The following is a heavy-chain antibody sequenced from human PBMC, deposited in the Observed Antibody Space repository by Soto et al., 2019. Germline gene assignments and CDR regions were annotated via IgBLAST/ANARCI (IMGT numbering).Heavy chain of an antibody. CDR1: GGSISSGGYS. V-gene: IGHV4-30-2*01. J-gene: IGHJ4*02. D-gene: IGHD5-12*01. CDR3: ASTPGGYDPLFDY. Sequence: NPSETLSLTCAVSGGSISSGGYSWSWIRQPPGKGLEWIGYIYHSGSTYYNPSLKSRVTISVDRSKNQFSLKLSSVTAADTAVYYCASTPGGYDPLFDYWGQGTLVTVSS. CDR2: IYHSGST.